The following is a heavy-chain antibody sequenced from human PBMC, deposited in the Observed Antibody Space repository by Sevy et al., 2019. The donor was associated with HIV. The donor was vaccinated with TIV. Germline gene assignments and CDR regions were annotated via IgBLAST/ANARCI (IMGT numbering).Heavy chain of an antibody. D-gene: IGHD6-19*01. CDR3: ARDAGYSTVWYLGY. V-gene: IGHV3-30*03. CDR1: GFSFCTHG. J-gene: IGHJ4*02. Sequence: GGSLRLSCAASGFSFCTHGMHWVRQAPGKGLEWVAVISFDGSDKYYSESVKGRFTISRDNSKNTLLLQMSSLRAEDTAVYYCARDAGYSTVWYLGYWGQGTLVTVSS. CDR2: ISFDGSDK.